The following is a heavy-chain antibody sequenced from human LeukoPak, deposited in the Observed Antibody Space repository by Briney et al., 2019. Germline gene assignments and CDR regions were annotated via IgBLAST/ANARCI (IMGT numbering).Heavy chain of an antibody. V-gene: IGHV3-9*01. CDR3: ARVLRPLTFDY. CDR1: GFTFDDYA. J-gene: IGHJ4*02. Sequence: PGGSLRLSCAASGFTFDDYAMHWVRQAPGKGLEWVSGISWNSGSIGYADSVKGRFTISRDNAKNSLYLQMNSLRAEDTAVYYCARVLRPLTFDYWGQGTLVTVSS. CDR2: ISWNSGSI.